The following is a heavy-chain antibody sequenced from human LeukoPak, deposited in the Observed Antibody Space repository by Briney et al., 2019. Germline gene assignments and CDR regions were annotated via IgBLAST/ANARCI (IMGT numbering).Heavy chain of an antibody. Sequence: SETLSLTCTVSGDFITAYYWSWIRPPPGKGLEWIGYVYYSGSTEYNPSLRSRVTISLDMSKHQFSLTLTSVTAADTAVYYCASNTGTVFDYWGQGALVTVSS. CDR3: ASNTGTVFDY. CDR2: VYYSGST. J-gene: IGHJ4*02. CDR1: GDFITAYY. D-gene: IGHD7-27*01. V-gene: IGHV4-59*01.